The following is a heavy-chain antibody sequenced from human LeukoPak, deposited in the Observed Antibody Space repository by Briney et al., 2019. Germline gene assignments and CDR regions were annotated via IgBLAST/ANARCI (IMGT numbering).Heavy chain of an antibody. CDR3: AKDEVDNSWYPDY. D-gene: IGHD6-13*01. CDR1: GFTFSSYE. V-gene: IGHV3-48*03. J-gene: IGHJ4*02. CDR2: ISSSGSTI. Sequence: PGGSLRLSCAASGFTFSSYEMNWVRQAPGRGLEWVSYISSSGSTIYYADSVKGRFTISRDNSKNTLYLQMNSLRAEDAAVYYCAKDEVDNSWYPDYWGQGTLVTVSS.